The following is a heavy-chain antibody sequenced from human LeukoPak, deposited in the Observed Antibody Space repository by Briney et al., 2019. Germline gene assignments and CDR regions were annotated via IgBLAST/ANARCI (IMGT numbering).Heavy chain of an antibody. CDR2: IWYDGSNK. CDR1: GFTFSSYW. Sequence: GGSLRLSCAASGFTFSSYWMHWVRQAPGKGLEWVAVIWYDGSNKYYGDYVKGRFTISRDNSKNTVYLQMNSLRAEDTAVYYCARVMSSGWSYFDYWGQGTLVTVSS. D-gene: IGHD6-19*01. CDR3: ARVMSSGWSYFDY. V-gene: IGHV3-33*08. J-gene: IGHJ4*02.